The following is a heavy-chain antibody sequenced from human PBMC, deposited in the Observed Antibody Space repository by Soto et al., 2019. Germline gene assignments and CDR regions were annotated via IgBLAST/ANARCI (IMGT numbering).Heavy chain of an antibody. J-gene: IGHJ4*02. CDR2: IYYSGTT. CDR3: ARGGYSSAPTSFYFDD. CDR1: GGSIGSYF. V-gene: IGHV4-59*12. D-gene: IGHD5-18*01. Sequence: SETLSLTCTVSGGSIGSYFWSWIRQPPGKGLEWIGYIYYSGTTNYNPSLKSRVTISVDTSKTQFSLKLNSVTASDTAVYYCARGGYSSAPTSFYFDDWGQGTLVTVSS.